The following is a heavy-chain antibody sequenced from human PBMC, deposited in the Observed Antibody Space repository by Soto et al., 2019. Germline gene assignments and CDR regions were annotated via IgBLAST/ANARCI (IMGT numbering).Heavy chain of an antibody. V-gene: IGHV1-2*02. CDR1: GYTFIAYH. J-gene: IGHJ4*02. CDR3: AKDHGSGWYGDFDY. D-gene: IGHD6-19*01. Sequence: QVQLVQSGAEAKKPGASVKVSCKASGYTFIAYHIHWLRQAPGQGLEWMGWINPNSGGTNYAQEFQDRVTMTRDTSISTADMELSRLTSDDTAMYYCAKDHGSGWYGDFDYWGQGTLVTVSP. CDR2: INPNSGGT.